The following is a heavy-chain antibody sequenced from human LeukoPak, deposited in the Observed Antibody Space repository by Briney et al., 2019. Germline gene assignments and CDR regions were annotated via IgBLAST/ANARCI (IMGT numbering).Heavy chain of an antibody. V-gene: IGHV1-18*04. CDR3: ARSPLYCSGGSCTNWFHP. D-gene: IGHD2-15*01. J-gene: IGHJ5*02. CDR2: ISAYNGNT. Sequence: GASVKVSCKASGYTFTSYGISWGRQAPGQGLEWMGWISAYNGNTNYAQKLQGRVTMTTDTYKSTAYMELRSLRSDDPAVYYCARSPLYCSGGSCTNWFHPWGQGALVTVSS. CDR1: GYTFTSYG.